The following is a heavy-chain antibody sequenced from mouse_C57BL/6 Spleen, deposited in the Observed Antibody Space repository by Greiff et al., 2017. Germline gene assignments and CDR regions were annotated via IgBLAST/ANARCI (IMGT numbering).Heavy chain of an antibody. Sequence: EVKLMESGGGLVKPGGSLKLSCAASGFTFSSYAMSWVRQTPEKRLEWVATISDGGSYTYYPDNVKGRFTISRDNAKNNLYLQMSHLKSEDTAMYYCARDPGTAFDYWGQGTTLTVSS. CDR3: ARDPGTAFDY. CDR2: ISDGGSYT. V-gene: IGHV5-4*01. J-gene: IGHJ2*01. CDR1: GFTFSSYA. D-gene: IGHD4-1*01.